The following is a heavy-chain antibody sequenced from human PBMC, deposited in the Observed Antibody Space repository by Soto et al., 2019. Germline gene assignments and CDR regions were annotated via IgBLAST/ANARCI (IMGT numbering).Heavy chain of an antibody. D-gene: IGHD2-15*01. J-gene: IGHJ4*02. CDR2: IILILGIA. CDR3: AREDCSGGSCPFDY. V-gene: IGHV1-69*02. Sequence: QVQLVQSGAEVKKPGSSVKVSCKASGGTFSSYTISWVRQATGQGLEWMGRIILILGIANYAKKIQGRVTITADKSTSTAYMELSSLKSEDTAVYYCAREDCSGGSCPFDYWGQGTLVTVSS. CDR1: GGTFSSYT.